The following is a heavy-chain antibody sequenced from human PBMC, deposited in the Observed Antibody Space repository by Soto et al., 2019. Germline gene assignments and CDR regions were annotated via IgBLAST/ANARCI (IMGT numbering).Heavy chain of an antibody. CDR3: AREPYLRYCSSTSCYYPDAFDI. D-gene: IGHD2-2*01. CDR1: GFTFSSYW. J-gene: IGHJ3*02. Sequence: PGGSLRLSCAASGFTFSSYWMSWVRQAPGKGLEWVANIKQDGSEKYYVDSVKGRFTISRDNAKNSLYLQMNSLRAEDTAVYYCAREPYLRYCSSTSCYYPDAFDIWGQGTMVTVSS. V-gene: IGHV3-7*01. CDR2: IKQDGSEK.